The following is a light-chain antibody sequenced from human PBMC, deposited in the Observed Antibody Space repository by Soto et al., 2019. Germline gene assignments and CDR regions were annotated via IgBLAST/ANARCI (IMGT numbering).Light chain of an antibody. V-gene: IGKV4-1*01. J-gene: IGKJ1*01. CDR3: QHYYSDPPWT. CDR2: WAS. Sequence: DIVMTQSPDSLAVSLGERATINCRSSQSVLYSSNNKNYLGWYQQKPGQAPKLLIYWASTRESGVPDRFSGRGSGQDFTLTISSRPAEDVAVYYCQHYYSDPPWTFGQGTKVEIK. CDR1: QSVLYSSNNKNY.